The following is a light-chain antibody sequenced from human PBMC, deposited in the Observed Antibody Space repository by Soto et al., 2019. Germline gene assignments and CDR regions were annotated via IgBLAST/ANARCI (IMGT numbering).Light chain of an antibody. CDR2: DAS. Sequence: DIQMTQSPSSLSASVGDRVTITCQASQDIKNYLNWYQQKSGKAPKLLIYDASDLETGVPSRFSGSGSGTDFTFTINSLQTEDSAKYYCQQYDNLPLTFGGGTKVEIK. CDR3: QQYDNLPLT. V-gene: IGKV1-33*01. CDR1: QDIKNY. J-gene: IGKJ4*01.